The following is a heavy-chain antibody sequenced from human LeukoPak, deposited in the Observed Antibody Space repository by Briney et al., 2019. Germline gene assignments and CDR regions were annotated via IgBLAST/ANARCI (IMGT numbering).Heavy chain of an antibody. J-gene: IGHJ4*02. CDR2: INHSGST. Sequence: PSETLSLTCAVYGGSFSGYYWCWIRQPPGKGLEWIGEINHSGSTNYNPSLKSRVTISVDTSKNQFSLKLSSVIAADTAVYYCARGLYCTNGVCSHNFSYYFDYWGQGTLVTVSS. V-gene: IGHV4-34*01. D-gene: IGHD2-8*01. CDR1: GGSFSGYY. CDR3: ARGLYCTNGVCSHNFSYYFDY.